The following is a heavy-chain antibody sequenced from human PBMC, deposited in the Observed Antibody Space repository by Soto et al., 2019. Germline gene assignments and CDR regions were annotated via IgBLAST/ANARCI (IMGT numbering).Heavy chain of an antibody. V-gene: IGHV3-33*01. J-gene: IGHJ6*02. CDR2: IWYDGSNK. CDR3: ASDRIAARALSYYAMDV. Sequence: GGSLRLSCAASGFTFSSYAMHWVRQAPGKGLEWVAVIWYDGSNKYYADSVKGRFTISRDNSKNTLYLQMNSLRAEDTAVYYCASDRIAARALSYYAMDVWGQGTTVTVSS. CDR1: GFTFSSYA. D-gene: IGHD6-6*01.